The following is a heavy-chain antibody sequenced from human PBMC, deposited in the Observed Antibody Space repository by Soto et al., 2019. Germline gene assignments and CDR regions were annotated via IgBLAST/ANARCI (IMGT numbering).Heavy chain of an antibody. CDR3: ARDPDLITSAYYYYGMDV. Sequence: SETLSLTCTVSGGSISSYYWSWIRQPPGKGLEWIGYIYYSGSSNYNPSLKSRVTISVDTSKNQFSLKLSSVTAADTAVYYCARDPDLITSAYYYYGMDVWGQGTTVTVSS. J-gene: IGHJ6*02. CDR2: IYYSGSS. V-gene: IGHV4-59*01. CDR1: GGSISSYY.